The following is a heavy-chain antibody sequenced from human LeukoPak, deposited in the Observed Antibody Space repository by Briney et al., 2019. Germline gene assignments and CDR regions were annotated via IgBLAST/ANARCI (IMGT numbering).Heavy chain of an antibody. J-gene: IGHJ4*02. CDR3: ATPLVGANDC. CDR2: ISYDGSNK. CDR1: GFTFSSYA. D-gene: IGHD1-26*01. V-gene: IGHV3-30*04. Sequence: GGSLRLSCAASGFTFSSYAMHWVRQAPGKGLEWVAVISYDGSNKYYADSVKGRFTISRDNSKNTLYLQMNSLRAEDTAVYYCATPLVGANDCWGQGTLVTVSS.